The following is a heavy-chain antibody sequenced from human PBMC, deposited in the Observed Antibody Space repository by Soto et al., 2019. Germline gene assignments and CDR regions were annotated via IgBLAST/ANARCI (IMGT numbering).Heavy chain of an antibody. CDR3: AREGMGTYSSSWPYFDY. CDR2: IYHSGST. J-gene: IGHJ4*02. D-gene: IGHD6-13*01. CDR1: GGSFGSYY. V-gene: IGHV4-59*12. Sequence: SETLSLTCAVYGGSFGSYYWSWIRQPPGKGLEWIGYIYHSGSTYYNPSLRSRVTISVDRSKNQFSLKLSSVTAADTAVYYCAREGMGTYSSSWPYFDYWGQGTLVTVSS.